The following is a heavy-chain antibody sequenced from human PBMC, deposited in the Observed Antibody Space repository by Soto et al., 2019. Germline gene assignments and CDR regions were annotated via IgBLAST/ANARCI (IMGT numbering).Heavy chain of an antibody. D-gene: IGHD2-2*03. V-gene: IGHV3-53*01. CDR1: GLTVSSNY. CDR3: ARDGYCSSTSCSYYYYGMDV. Sequence: RLSCAASGLTVSSNYMSLVRQAPGKGLEWVSVIYSGGSTYYADSVKGRFTISRDNSKNTLYLQMNSLRAEDTAVYYCARDGYCSSTSCSYYYYGMDVWGQGTTVTVSS. CDR2: IYSGGST. J-gene: IGHJ6*02.